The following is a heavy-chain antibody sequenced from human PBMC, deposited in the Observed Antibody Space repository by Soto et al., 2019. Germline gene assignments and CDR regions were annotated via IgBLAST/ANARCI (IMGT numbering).Heavy chain of an antibody. V-gene: IGHV4-4*02. CDR1: GASITSSEW. CDR2: ISHSGTT. D-gene: IGHD3-16*01. CDR3: ARDFKAPNDAWAFDY. J-gene: IGHJ4*02. Sequence: QVQLQESGTGLVMPSGTLSLTCAVSGASITSSEWWNWVRQPPGKGLEWIGEISHSGTTIYNPSLRGRVTISVDESQNHFSLKLTSVTAADTAVYFCARDFKAPNDAWAFDYWGQGALVTVSS.